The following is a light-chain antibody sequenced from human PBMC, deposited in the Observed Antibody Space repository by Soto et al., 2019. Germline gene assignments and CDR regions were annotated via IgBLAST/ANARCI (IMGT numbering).Light chain of an antibody. J-gene: IGKJ1*01. CDR1: QSLLYTNGHY. CDR3: QQCDRSPWT. Sequence: DILMTQSPIYLPVTPGEPASISCRSSQSLLYTNGHYLVWFQQKPGQAPRLLIYGASSRATGIPDRFSGSGSGTDFTLTISSLEPEDFAVYYCQQCDRSPWTFGQGTKVDIK. CDR2: GAS. V-gene: IGKV3-20*01.